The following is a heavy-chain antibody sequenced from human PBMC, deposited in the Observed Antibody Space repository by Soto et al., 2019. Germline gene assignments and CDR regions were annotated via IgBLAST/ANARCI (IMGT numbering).Heavy chain of an antibody. D-gene: IGHD5-12*01. CDR1: GGSISSINW. CDR3: ARRIVATETFYY. J-gene: IGHJ4*02. V-gene: IGHV4-4*02. CDR2: IYHSGST. Sequence: SETLSLTCAVSGGSISSINWWTWVRQPPGKGLEWIGEIYHSGSTNYNPSLKSRVTISVDKSKNQFSLKLSSVTAADTAVYYCARRIVATETFYYWGQGILVTVSS.